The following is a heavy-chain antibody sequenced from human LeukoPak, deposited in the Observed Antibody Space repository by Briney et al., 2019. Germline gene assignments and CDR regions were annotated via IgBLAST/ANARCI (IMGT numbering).Heavy chain of an antibody. V-gene: IGHV4-61*01. Sequence: SETLSLTCNVSGGSVSSGSYYWSWIRQPPGKGLEWIGYIYNSGTTNYNPSLKSRVTISVDSSKNQFSLKLTSVTAADTAVYYCARGDSSSWYLFDYWGQGTLVTVSS. J-gene: IGHJ4*02. CDR2: IYNSGTT. CDR3: ARGDSSSWYLFDY. CDR1: GGSVSSGSYY. D-gene: IGHD6-13*01.